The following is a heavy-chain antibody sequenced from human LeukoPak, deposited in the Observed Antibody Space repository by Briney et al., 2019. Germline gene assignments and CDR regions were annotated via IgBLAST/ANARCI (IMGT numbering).Heavy chain of an antibody. Sequence: PGGSLRLSCAASGFIFSNYGIHWVRQAPGKGLEWVAFIRYDGSNKYYADSVKGRFTISRDNSKNMVYLQVNSLSAEDTALYYCAKDRCSSTTCYGEYWGQGTLVTVSS. CDR2: IRYDGSNK. CDR3: AKDRCSSTTCYGEY. D-gene: IGHD2-2*01. J-gene: IGHJ4*01. V-gene: IGHV3-30*02. CDR1: GFIFSNYG.